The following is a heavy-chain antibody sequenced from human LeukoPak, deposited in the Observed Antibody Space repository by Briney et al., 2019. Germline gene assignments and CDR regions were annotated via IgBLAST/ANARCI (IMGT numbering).Heavy chain of an antibody. CDR3: ARGVYIAAAQYGY. CDR2: IYYSGTT. V-gene: IGHV4-59*01. D-gene: IGHD6-13*01. J-gene: IGHJ4*02. Sequence: SETLSLTCTVSGTSISGDYWSWIRQPPGKGLEWIGYIYYSGTTNYNPSLKSRVTISVDTSKNQFSLKLSSVTAADTALYYCARGVYIAAAQYGYWGQGTLVTVSS. CDR1: GTSISGDY.